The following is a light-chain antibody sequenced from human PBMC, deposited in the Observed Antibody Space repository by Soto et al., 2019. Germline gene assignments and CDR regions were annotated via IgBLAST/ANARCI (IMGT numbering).Light chain of an antibody. CDR1: SSDIGAYDY. CDR3: SSYAGSNNYV. CDR2: EVN. J-gene: IGLJ1*01. V-gene: IGLV2-14*01. Sequence: QSALTQPASLSGSPGQSITISCTGTSSDIGAYDYVSWFQQHPGKAPKLMISEVNNRPSGVSNRFSGSKSGNTAYLTISGLQAEDEADYYCSSYAGSNNYVFGTGTKLTVL.